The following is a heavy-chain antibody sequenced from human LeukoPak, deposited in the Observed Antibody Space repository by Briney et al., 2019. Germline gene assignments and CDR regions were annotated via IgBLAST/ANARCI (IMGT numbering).Heavy chain of an antibody. J-gene: IGHJ6*03. V-gene: IGHV4-39*01. Sequence: SDTASLNCTVSGGSISSSSYYWGWIRQPPGKGLKWIGRIYYRGSTYYNPSLKSRVTISVDTSKNQFSLKLSSVTAADTAVYYCARHHGDYGLPNYYMDVWGKGTTVTVSS. CDR3: ARHHGDYGLPNYYMDV. CDR2: IYYRGST. D-gene: IGHD4-17*01. CDR1: GGSISSSSYY.